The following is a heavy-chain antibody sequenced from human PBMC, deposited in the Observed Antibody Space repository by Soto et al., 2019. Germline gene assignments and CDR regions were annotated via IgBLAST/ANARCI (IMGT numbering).Heavy chain of an antibody. Sequence: GGSLRLSCAASGFTFSNAWMNWVRQAPGKGLEWVGRIKSKTDGGTTDYAAPMKGRFTISRDDSKNTLYLQMNSLKTGDTAVYFFTLDLAILATIRKRLVDYWGQGTLVTVSS. CDR3: TLDLAILATIRKRLVDY. CDR2: IKSKTDGGTT. V-gene: IGHV3-15*07. CDR1: GFTFSNAW. J-gene: IGHJ4*02. D-gene: IGHD5-12*01.